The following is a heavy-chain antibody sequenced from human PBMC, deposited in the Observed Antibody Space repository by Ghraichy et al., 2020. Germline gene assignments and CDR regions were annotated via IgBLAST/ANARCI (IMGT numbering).Heavy chain of an antibody. J-gene: IGHJ6*02. CDR1: GFTFSSYS. Sequence: GESLNISCAASGFTFSSYSMNWVRQAPGKGLEWVSSISSSKAFIFYADSVRGRFTISRDNAKNSLYLQMNSLRAEDTAVYYCARDFKHCTTSTYSVGYYYYALDVWGQGTTVTVSS. V-gene: IGHV3-21*01. D-gene: IGHD2-8*01. CDR3: ARDFKHCTTSTYSVGYYYYALDV. CDR2: ISSSKAFI.